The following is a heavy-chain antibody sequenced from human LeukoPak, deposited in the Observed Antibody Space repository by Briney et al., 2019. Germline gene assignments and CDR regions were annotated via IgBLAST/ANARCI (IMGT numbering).Heavy chain of an antibody. CDR2: IKSKTDGGTT. CDR3: TTELDTVTYDYFDY. D-gene: IGHD4-11*01. V-gene: IGHV3-15*01. CDR1: GFTFSDYY. Sequence: GGSLRLSCAASGFTFSDYYMSWVRQAPGKGLEWVGRIKSKTDGGTTDYAAPVKGRFTISRDDSKNTLYLQMNSLKTEDTAVYYCTTELDTVTYDYFDYWGQGTLVTVSS. J-gene: IGHJ4*02.